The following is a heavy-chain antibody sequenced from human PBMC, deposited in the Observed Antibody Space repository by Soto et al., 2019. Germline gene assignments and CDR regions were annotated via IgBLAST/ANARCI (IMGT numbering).Heavy chain of an antibody. J-gene: IGHJ5*02. V-gene: IGHV2-26*04. CDR2: IFSNDEK. CDR1: GFSLSNAGLG. Sequence: QVTVKESGPVLVKPTETLTLTCTVSGFSLSNAGLGVSWIRQPPGKALEWLAHIFSNDEKSYSTSLKSRLTISKDTSKSQVVLITTNMDPVDTATYYCASTYSTSWYWFDHWGQGTLVTVSS. CDR3: ASTYSTSWYWFDH. D-gene: IGHD6-13*01.